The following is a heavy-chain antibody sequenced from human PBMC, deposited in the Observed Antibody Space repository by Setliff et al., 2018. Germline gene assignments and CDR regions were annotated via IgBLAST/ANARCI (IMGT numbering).Heavy chain of an antibody. D-gene: IGHD2-15*01. Sequence: ASVKVSCKASGYAFTSYDINWVRQATGQGLEWMGWMNPNSGNTGYAQKFQGRVTMTEGTSTDTAYMELSSLRSEDTAVYYCATPRSGIIDAFDIWGQGTMVTRLL. J-gene: IGHJ3*02. CDR3: ATPRSGIIDAFDI. V-gene: IGHV1-8*02. CDR1: GYAFTSYD. CDR2: MNPNSGNT.